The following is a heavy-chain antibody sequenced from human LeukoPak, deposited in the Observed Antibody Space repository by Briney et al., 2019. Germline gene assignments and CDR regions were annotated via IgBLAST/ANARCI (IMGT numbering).Heavy chain of an antibody. CDR2: IYSGGGT. J-gene: IGHJ3*02. V-gene: IGHV3-66*02. D-gene: IGHD2-21*02. CDR3: ARAVGVTAIHNAFDI. CDR1: GFTFSSYE. Sequence: PGGSLRLSCAASGFTFSSYEMNWVRQAPGKGLEWVSVIYSGGGTDYADSVKGRFTISRDNSKNTLYLQMNSLRAEDTAVYYCARAVGVTAIHNAFDIWGQGTMVTVSS.